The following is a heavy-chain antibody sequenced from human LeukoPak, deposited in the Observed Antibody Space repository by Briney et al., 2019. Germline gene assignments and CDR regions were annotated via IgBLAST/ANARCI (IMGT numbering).Heavy chain of an antibody. Sequence: GGSLRLSCAASGFTFSGYAMNWLRQAPGKGLVWVALISGSGGETNYGDSVKGRFTIPRDSSKNTLFLQMDSLRAEDTAVYFCAKDGGSFYNLRGYDYWGPGALVTVSS. CDR1: GFTFSGYA. V-gene: IGHV3-23*02. CDR3: AKDGGSFYNLRGYDY. D-gene: IGHD2/OR15-2a*01. CDR2: ISGSGGET. J-gene: IGHJ4*02.